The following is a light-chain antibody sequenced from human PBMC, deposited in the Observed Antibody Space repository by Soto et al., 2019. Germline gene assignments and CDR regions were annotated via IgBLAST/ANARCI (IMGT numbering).Light chain of an antibody. CDR1: QPIVRS. V-gene: IGKV1-39*01. CDR3: QQSYTFPT. CDR2: AAS. J-gene: IGKJ2*01. Sequence: DIQMTQSPSSLSASVGDRVSITCRASQPIVRSLNWYQQRPGRTPKLLIYAASSLQSGVPSRFSGSGSGTDFTLTISGLQPEEFATYYCQQSYTFPTFGQGTELVI.